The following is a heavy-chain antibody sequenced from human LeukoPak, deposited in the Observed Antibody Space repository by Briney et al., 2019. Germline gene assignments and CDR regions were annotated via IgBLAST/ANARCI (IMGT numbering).Heavy chain of an antibody. CDR1: GYTLTELS. CDR2: FDPEDGET. J-gene: IGHJ3*02. D-gene: IGHD6-19*01. CDR3: ATFDSSGFGDAFDI. Sequence: SVKVSCKVSGYTLTELSMHWVRQAPGKGLEWMGGFDPEDGETIYAQKFQGRVTMTEDTSTDTAYMEQSSLRSEDTAVYYCATFDSSGFGDAFDIWGQGTMVTVSS. V-gene: IGHV1-24*01.